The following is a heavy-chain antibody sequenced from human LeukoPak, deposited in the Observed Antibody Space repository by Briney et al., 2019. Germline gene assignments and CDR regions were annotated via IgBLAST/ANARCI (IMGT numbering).Heavy chain of an antibody. CDR1: GGSISSYY. Sequence: SETLSLTCTVSGGSISSYYWSWIRQPPGKGLERIGYIYYSGSTNYNPSLKSRVTISVDTSKNQFSLKLSSVTAADTAVYYCARHAYCGGDCYSRPRAFDIWGQGTMVTVSS. V-gene: IGHV4-59*01. CDR3: ARHAYCGGDCYSRPRAFDI. CDR2: IYYSGST. D-gene: IGHD2-21*02. J-gene: IGHJ3*02.